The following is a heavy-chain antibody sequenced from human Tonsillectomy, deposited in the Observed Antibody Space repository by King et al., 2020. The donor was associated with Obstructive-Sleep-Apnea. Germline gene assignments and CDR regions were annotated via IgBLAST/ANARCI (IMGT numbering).Heavy chain of an antibody. CDR1: GGTFSSYA. V-gene: IGHV1-69*09. CDR3: ARYSKYYFDY. J-gene: IGHJ4*02. Sequence: QLVQSGAEVKKPGSSVEVSCKASGGTFSSYAISWVRQAPGQGLEWMGGIIPILGVANNAQELQGRVTITADKSTSTAYMELSSLRSEDTAVYYCARYSKYYFDYWGQGTLVTVSS. CDR2: IIPILGVA. D-gene: IGHD2-21*01.